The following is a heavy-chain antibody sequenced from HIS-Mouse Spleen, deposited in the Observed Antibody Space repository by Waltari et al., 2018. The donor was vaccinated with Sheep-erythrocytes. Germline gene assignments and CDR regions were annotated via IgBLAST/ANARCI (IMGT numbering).Heavy chain of an antibody. D-gene: IGHD6-13*01. J-gene: IGHJ2*01. CDR3: ASSSSSWYWYFDL. CDR1: GFTFSSYS. Sequence: EVQLVESGGGLVQPGGSLRLSCAASGFTFSSYSMNWVRQAPGKGREWVSYISSSSSTIYYADSVKGRFTISRDNAKNSLYLQMNSLRAEDTAVYYCASSSSSWYWYFDLWGRGTLVTVSS. CDR2: ISSSSSTI. V-gene: IGHV3-48*01.